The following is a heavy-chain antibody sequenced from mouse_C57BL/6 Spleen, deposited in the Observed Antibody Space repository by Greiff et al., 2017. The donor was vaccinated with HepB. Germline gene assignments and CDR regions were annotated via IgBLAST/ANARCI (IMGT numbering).Heavy chain of an antibody. V-gene: IGHV1-55*01. Sequence: QVQLKQPGAELVKPGASVKMSCKASGYTFTSYWITWVKQRPGQGLEWIGDIYPGSGSTNYNEKFKSKATLTVDTSSSTAYMQLSNLTSEDSAVYYCASGDYYGSSFDYWGQGTTLTVSS. J-gene: IGHJ2*01. D-gene: IGHD1-1*01. CDR3: ASGDYYGSSFDY. CDR2: IYPGSGST. CDR1: GYTFTSYW.